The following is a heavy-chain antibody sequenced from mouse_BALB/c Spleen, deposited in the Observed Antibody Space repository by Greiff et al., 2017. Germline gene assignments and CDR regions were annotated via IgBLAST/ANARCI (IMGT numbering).Heavy chain of an antibody. CDR1: GYTFTDYA. Sequence: LVESGAELVRPGVSVKISCKGSGYTFTDYAMHWVKQSHAKSLEWIGVISTYYGDASYNQKFKGKAKLTAVTSTSTAYMELSSLTNEDSAVYFCTRELGGGAGFAYWGQGTLVTVSA. CDR2: ISTYYGDA. CDR3: TRELGGGAGFAY. J-gene: IGHJ3*01. D-gene: IGHD4-1*01. V-gene: IGHV1S137*01.